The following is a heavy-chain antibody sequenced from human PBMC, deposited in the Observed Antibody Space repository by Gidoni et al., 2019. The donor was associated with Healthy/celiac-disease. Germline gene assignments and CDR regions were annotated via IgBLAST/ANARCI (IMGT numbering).Heavy chain of an antibody. CDR1: GFTFSSYS. J-gene: IGHJ4*02. V-gene: IGHV3-21*01. CDR3: ARDGGGSYTGSYYFDY. CDR2: ISSSSSYT. D-gene: IGHD1-26*01. Sequence: EVQLVESGGGLVKPGGSLRLSCAASGFTFSSYSMNWVRQAPGKGLEWVSSISSSSSYTYYADSVKGRFTISRDNAKNSLYLQMNSLRAEDTAVYYCARDGGGSYTGSYYFDYWGQGTLVTVSS.